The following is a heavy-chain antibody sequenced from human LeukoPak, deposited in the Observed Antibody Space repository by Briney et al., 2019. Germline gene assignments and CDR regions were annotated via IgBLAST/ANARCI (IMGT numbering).Heavy chain of an antibody. D-gene: IGHD1-14*01. CDR2: ITGSGGTT. CDR1: GFTFNSYA. V-gene: IGHV3-23*01. Sequence: GGSLRLSCAVSGFTFNSYAMTWVRQAPGKGLEWVSAITGSGGTTYYVDSVKGRFTISRDNSKNTLYLQMNSLRADDTAVYYCAKGGSFSEGNIDYWGQGILVTVSS. J-gene: IGHJ4*02. CDR3: AKGGSFSEGNIDY.